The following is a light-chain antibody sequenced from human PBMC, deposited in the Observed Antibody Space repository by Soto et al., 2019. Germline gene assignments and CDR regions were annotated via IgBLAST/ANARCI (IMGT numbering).Light chain of an antibody. CDR1: QSISRG. Sequence: GDRVTITCRASQSISRGLAWYQQKPGKAPKLLIYEASSLESGVPSRFGGSGSGTEFTLTISSLQPDDFAIYYCQQYNSYSWTFGQGTKVDI. V-gene: IGKV1-5*03. J-gene: IGKJ1*01. CDR2: EAS. CDR3: QQYNSYSWT.